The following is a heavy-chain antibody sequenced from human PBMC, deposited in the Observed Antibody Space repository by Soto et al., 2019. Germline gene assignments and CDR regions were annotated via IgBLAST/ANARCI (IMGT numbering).Heavy chain of an antibody. Sequence: SETLSLTCAVYGGSFSGYYWSWIRQPPGKGLEWIGYIYHSGSTNYNPSLKSRVTISVDRSKNQFSLKLTSVTAADTAFYYCARSTRSWFAPWGPGTLVTVSS. J-gene: IGHJ5*02. CDR3: ARSTRSWFAP. CDR1: GGSFSGYY. CDR2: IYHSGST. V-gene: IGHV4-34*01.